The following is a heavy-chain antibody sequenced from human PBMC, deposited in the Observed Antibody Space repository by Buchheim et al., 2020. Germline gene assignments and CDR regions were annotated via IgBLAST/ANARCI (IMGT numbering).Heavy chain of an antibody. CDR2: VNGDGSST. D-gene: IGHD3-3*01. J-gene: IGHJ4*03. V-gene: IGHV3-74*01. CDR3: ARGRTYYDVWSGFYLPASFDN. CDR1: GFMFSDYW. Sequence: EVKLVESGGGLAQPGGSLRLSCEASGFMFSDYWMHWVRKAPGKGLVWVSRVNGDGSSTFYADSVKGRFTTSSDNGKNTMFLQMNSLRAEDTAVYFCARGRTYYDVWSGFYLPASFDNWGQGAL.